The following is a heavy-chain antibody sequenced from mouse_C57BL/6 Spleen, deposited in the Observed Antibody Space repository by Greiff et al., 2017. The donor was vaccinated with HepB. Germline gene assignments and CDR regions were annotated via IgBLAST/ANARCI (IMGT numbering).Heavy chain of an antibody. D-gene: IGHD1-1*01. Sequence: QVQLQQPGAELVKPGASVKLSCKASGYTFTSYWMHWVKQRPGQGLEWIGMIHPNSGSTNYNEKFKSKATLTVDKSSSTAYMQLSSLTSEDSAVYYCARWNYYGSSYDWYFDVWSTGTTVTVSS. CDR1: GYTFTSYW. CDR3: ARWNYYGSSYDWYFDV. V-gene: IGHV1-64*01. CDR2: IHPNSGST. J-gene: IGHJ1*03.